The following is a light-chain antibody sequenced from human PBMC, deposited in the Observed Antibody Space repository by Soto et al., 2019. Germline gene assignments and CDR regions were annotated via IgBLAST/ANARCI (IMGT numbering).Light chain of an antibody. CDR1: QSITRSY. CDR3: KQYSSSPET. J-gene: IGKJ1*01. CDR2: DAS. Sequence: EIVLTQSPGTLSLSPGERATLSCRASQSITRSYIAWNQQKFGQVPRLLIYDASSGATAIQDGFGGSGFGTDFPFTFSRLEPEDFAVYYCKQYSSSPETFGQGTKGDIK. V-gene: IGKV3-20*01.